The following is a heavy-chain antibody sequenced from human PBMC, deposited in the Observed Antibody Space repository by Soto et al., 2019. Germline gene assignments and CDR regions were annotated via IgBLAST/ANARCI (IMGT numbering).Heavy chain of an antibody. CDR1: GDSVSSNSAA. CDR3: ARDGGSSSWYFDNWFDP. D-gene: IGHD6-13*01. J-gene: IGHJ5*02. Sequence: SPTLSLTCAISGDSVSSNSAAWNWIRQSPSRGLEWLGRTYYRSKWYNDYAVSVKSRIAINPDTSKNQFSLQLNSVTPEDTAVYYCARDGGSSSWYFDNWFDPWGQGTLVSVSS. V-gene: IGHV6-1*01. CDR2: TYYRSKWYN.